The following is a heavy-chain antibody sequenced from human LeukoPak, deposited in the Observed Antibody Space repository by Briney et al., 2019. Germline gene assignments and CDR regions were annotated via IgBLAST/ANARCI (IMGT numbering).Heavy chain of an antibody. CDR3: ARGSMGPFDY. J-gene: IGHJ4*02. D-gene: IGHD6-6*01. CDR1: GASINDDY. Sequence: SETLSLTCTVSGASINDDYWSWIRQPPGQGLEWIGYIYYSGTAYHPSLKSRVTISIDAPKNQFSLKLTSVTAADTALYYCARGSMGPFDYWGQGTLVTVST. CDR2: IYYSGT. V-gene: IGHV4-59*01.